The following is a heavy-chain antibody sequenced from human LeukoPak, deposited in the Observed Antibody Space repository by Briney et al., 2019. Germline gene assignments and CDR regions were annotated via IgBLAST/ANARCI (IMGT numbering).Heavy chain of an antibody. CDR2: ISGSGGST. CDR1: GFSFSSSA. D-gene: IGHD2-21*01. CDR3: AKNADCAGGNCYRFDS. V-gene: IGHV3-23*01. Sequence: PGGSLRLSCAASGFSFSSSAMSWVRQAPGKGLEWVSSISGSGGSTYYADSVRGRFTISSDSSKNTLFLQMNSLRAEDTAIYYCAKNADCAGGNCYRFDSWGRGTLVTVST. J-gene: IGHJ4*02.